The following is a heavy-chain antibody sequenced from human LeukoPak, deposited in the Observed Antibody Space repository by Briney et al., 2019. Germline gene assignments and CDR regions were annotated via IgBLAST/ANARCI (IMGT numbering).Heavy chain of an antibody. CDR2: ISNDESTI. CDR3: ARDVGT. V-gene: IGHV3-74*01. Sequence: GGSLKLSCAASGFSFSSYWMHWVRQAPGKGPVWVSLISNDESTIIYADSVKGRFTISRDNAKNTLYLQMSSLRAEDTAVYYCARDVGTWGQGTLVTVSS. J-gene: IGHJ5*02. D-gene: IGHD7-27*01. CDR1: GFSFSSYW.